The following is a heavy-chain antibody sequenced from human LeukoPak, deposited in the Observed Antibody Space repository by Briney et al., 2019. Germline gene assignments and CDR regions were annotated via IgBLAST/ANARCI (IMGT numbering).Heavy chain of an antibody. CDR2: INPNSGGT. Sequence: ASVKVSCKASGYAFTGYYMHWVRQAPGQGLEWMGWINPNSGGTNYAQKFQGRVTMTRDTSISTAYMELSRLRSDDTAVYYCARGPFIVGAETPLDPPDYWGQGTLVTVSS. CDR1: GYAFTGYY. CDR3: ARGPFIVGAETPLDPPDY. J-gene: IGHJ4*02. V-gene: IGHV1-2*02. D-gene: IGHD1-26*01.